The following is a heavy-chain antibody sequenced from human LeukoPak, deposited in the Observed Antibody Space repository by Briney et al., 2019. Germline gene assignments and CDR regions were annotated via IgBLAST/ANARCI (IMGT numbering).Heavy chain of an antibody. V-gene: IGHV4-59*01. CDR2: ISYSGNT. CDR3: ARLTTVTPRTAFDI. CDR1: GGSISSYY. Sequence: SETLSLTCTVSGGSISSYYWSWIRQPPGKGLEWIGYISYSGNTNYNPSLKSRVTISVDTSKNQFSLTLSSVTAADTAVYYCARLTTVTPRTAFDIWGQGTLVTVSS. J-gene: IGHJ3*02. D-gene: IGHD4-17*01.